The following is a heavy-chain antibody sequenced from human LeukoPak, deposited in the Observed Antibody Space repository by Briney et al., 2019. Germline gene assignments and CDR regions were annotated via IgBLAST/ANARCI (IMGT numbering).Heavy chain of an antibody. CDR1: GGSISSYY. CDR3: ARHSISYDSSGYYPIYYFDY. D-gene: IGHD3-22*01. CDR2: IYYSGST. Sequence: SETLSLTCTVSGGSISSYYWSWIRQPPGKGLEWIGYIYYSGSTNYNPSLKSRVTISVDTSKNQFSLKLRSVTAADTAVYYCARHSISYDSSGYYPIYYFDYWGQGTLVTVSS. J-gene: IGHJ4*02. V-gene: IGHV4-59*08.